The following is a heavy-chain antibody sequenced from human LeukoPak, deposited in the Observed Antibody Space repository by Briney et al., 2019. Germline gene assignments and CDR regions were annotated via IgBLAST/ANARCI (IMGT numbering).Heavy chain of an antibody. CDR1: GFTFSDYY. V-gene: IGHV3-11*04. CDR2: ISGSGSTK. J-gene: IGHJ4*02. D-gene: IGHD1-26*01. Sequence: GGSLRLSCAASGFTFSDYYMSWIRQAPGKGLEWVSYISGSGSTKYYADSVKDRFTISRDNDKNSLYLQMNSLRVDDTAVYYCARRYSGSYFDYWGQGTLVTVSS. CDR3: ARRYSGSYFDY.